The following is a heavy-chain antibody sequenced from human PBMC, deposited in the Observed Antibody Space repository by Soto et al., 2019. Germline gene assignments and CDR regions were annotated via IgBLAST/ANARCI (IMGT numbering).Heavy chain of an antibody. CDR3: ARGLAGYCYTPTCYQYLQH. D-gene: IGHD2-2*01. CDR1: GDTFSSDT. Sequence: HVQLVQSGAEVKKPGSSVKVSCEASGDTFSSDTITWVRQAPGQGLEWMGRIIPFLSITNYAQKFQGRVTITADKSTSTAYMELSSLRSEDTAVYYCARGLAGYCYTPTCYQYLQHWGQGTLITVSS. J-gene: IGHJ1*01. CDR2: IIPFLSIT. V-gene: IGHV1-69*02.